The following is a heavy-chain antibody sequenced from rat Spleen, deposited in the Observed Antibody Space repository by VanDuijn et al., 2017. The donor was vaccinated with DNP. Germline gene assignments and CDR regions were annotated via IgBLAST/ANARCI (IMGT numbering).Heavy chain of an antibody. J-gene: IGHJ3*01. V-gene: IGHV5-20*01. CDR1: GFTFRDYY. CDR3: TTDAAY. CDR2: ISTSSSRT. Sequence: EVQLVESGGGLVQPGRSLKLSCAASGFTFRDYYMAWVRQAPTKGLEWVASISTSSSRTYYRNSVKDRFTVSRDNGESSLFLQMDSLRSEDSATYYCTTDAAYWGQGTLVTVSS.